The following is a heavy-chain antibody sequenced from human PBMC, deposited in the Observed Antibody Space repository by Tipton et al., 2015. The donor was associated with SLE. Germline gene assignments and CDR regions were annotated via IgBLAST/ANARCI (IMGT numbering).Heavy chain of an antibody. Sequence: TLSLTCSVSGGSIRSYYWSWIRQPPGKGLEWIGSIYYSGSTHYNPSLKSRITISVYTSKNQFSLRLRSLTAADTAVYYCASYWGEGATFDYWGRGTLVTVSS. CDR3: ASYWGEGATFDY. CDR1: GGSIRSYY. J-gene: IGHJ4*02. CDR2: IYYSGST. V-gene: IGHV4-59*08. D-gene: IGHD1-26*01.